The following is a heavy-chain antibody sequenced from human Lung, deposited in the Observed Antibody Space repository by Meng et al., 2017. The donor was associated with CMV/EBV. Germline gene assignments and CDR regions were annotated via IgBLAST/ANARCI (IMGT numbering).Heavy chain of an antibody. CDR2: IYYSGST. CDR3: ARLGGLRFAFWYGMDV. Sequence: GPLRLSCTVSGGSVSSGSYYWSWIRQPPGKGLEWIGYIYYSGSTNYNPSLKSRVTISVDTSKNQFSLKLSSVTAADTAVYYCARLGGLRFAFWYGMDVWGQGTTVTVSS. CDR1: GGSVSSGSYY. V-gene: IGHV4-61*01. D-gene: IGHD3-3*01. J-gene: IGHJ6*02.